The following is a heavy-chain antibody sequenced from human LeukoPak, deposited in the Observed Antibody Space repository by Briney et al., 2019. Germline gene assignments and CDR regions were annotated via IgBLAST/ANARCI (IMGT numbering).Heavy chain of an antibody. CDR1: GFTFSDYY. D-gene: IGHD2-2*01. CDR3: ARGVFGYCSSTSCYRRDAFDI. V-gene: IGHV3-11*04. J-gene: IGHJ3*02. Sequence: PGGSLRLSCAASGFTFSDYYMSWIRQAPGKGLEWVSYISSSGSTIYYADSVKGRFTISRDNAKNSLYLQMNSLRAEDTAVYYCARGVFGYCSSTSCYRRDAFDIWGQGTMVTVSS. CDR2: ISSSGSTI.